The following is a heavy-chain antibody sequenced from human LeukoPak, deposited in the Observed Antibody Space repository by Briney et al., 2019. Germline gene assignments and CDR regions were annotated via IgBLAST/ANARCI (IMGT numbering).Heavy chain of an antibody. CDR2: FDPEDGET. Sequence: ASVKVPCKVSGYTLTELSMHWVRQAPGKGLEWMGGFDPEDGETIYAQKFQGRVTMTEDTSTDTAYMELSSLRSEDTAVYYCATPFPWGAYAFDIWGQWTMVTVSS. J-gene: IGHJ3*02. D-gene: IGHD7-27*01. V-gene: IGHV1-24*01. CDR1: GYTLTELS. CDR3: ATPFPWGAYAFDI.